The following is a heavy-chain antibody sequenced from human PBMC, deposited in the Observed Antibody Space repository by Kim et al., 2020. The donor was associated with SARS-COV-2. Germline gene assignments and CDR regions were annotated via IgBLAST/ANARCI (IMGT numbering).Heavy chain of an antibody. J-gene: IGHJ5*02. CDR1: GGSFSGYY. CDR3: ARAVGYCSGGSCLVNNWFDP. V-gene: IGHV4-34*01. Sequence: SETLSLTCAVYGGSFSGYYWSWIRQPPGKGLEWIGEINHSGSTNYNPSLKSRVTISVDTSKNQFSLKLSSVTAADTAVYYCARAVGYCSGGSCLVNNWFDPWGQGTLVTVSS. CDR2: INHSGST. D-gene: IGHD2-15*01.